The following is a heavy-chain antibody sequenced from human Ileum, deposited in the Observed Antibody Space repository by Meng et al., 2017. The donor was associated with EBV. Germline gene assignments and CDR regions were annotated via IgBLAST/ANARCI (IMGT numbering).Heavy chain of an antibody. J-gene: IGHJ4*02. D-gene: IGHD1-26*01. Sequence: QVQLHQWGAGLFKPSETLSLTCAVYGGSFTDYYWTWIRQPPGKGLEWIGEINPSEGTNYNPSLKSRVTISVDTSKNQFSLKMNSLTAADTAIYYCARRGSYGGGCDYWGQGTLVTVSS. CDR2: INPSEGT. CDR3: ARRGSYGGGCDY. CDR1: GGSFTDYY. V-gene: IGHV4-34*01.